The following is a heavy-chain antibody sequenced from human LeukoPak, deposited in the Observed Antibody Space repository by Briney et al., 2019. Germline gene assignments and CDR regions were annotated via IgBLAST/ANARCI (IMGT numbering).Heavy chain of an antibody. CDR2: ISDSGRST. CDR1: GFXFSSQA. CDR3: AKDARRTSGWYFFDY. Sequence: GGSLRLSCAASGFXFSSQAMGWVRQAPGKGPEWVSVISDSGRSTYYADSVKGRFTISRDNSKNTLFLQMNSLRAEDTALYYCAKDARRTSGWYFFDYWGQGALVTVSS. J-gene: IGHJ4*02. D-gene: IGHD6-19*01. V-gene: IGHV3-23*01.